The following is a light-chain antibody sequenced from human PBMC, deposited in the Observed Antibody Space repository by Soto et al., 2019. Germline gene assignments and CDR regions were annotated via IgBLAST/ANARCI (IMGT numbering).Light chain of an antibody. CDR1: QTISSW. J-gene: IGKJ1*01. Sequence: DMQMTQSPSTLSGSVGDRVTITCRASQTISSWLAWYQQKPGKAPKLLIYKASTLKSGVPSRFSGSGSGTDFTLTISSLQPEDFATYYCQQTYTSRPWTFGRGTKVDIK. CDR3: QQTYTSRPWT. V-gene: IGKV1-5*03. CDR2: KAS.